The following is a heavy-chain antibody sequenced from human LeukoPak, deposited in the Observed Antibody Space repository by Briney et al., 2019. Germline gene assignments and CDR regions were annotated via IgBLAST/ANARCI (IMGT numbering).Heavy chain of an antibody. D-gene: IGHD6-13*01. CDR3: ARGSRGSSWIFDY. CDR2: ICYSGST. V-gene: IGHV4-59*01. Sequence: SETLSFTCTVSGGSISSYYWSWIRQPPGKGLEWIAYICYSGSTNYNPSLKSRVTISVDTSKNQFSLKLSSVTAADTAVYYCARGSRGSSWIFDYWGQGALVTVSS. CDR1: GGSISSYY. J-gene: IGHJ4*02.